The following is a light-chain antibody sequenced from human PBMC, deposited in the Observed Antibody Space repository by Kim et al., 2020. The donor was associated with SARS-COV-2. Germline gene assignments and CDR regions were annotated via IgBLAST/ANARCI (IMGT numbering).Light chain of an antibody. V-gene: IGLV2-14*03. CDR1: RSDVGGYNY. CDR3: SSYTSSSTLDVV. J-gene: IGLJ2*01. Sequence: QSALTQPASVSGSPGQSITISCTGTRSDVGGYNYVSWYQQHPGKAPKLMIYDVSNRPSGVSNRFSGSKSGNTASLTISGLQAEDEADYYCSSYTSSSTLDVVFGGGTQLTVL. CDR2: DVS.